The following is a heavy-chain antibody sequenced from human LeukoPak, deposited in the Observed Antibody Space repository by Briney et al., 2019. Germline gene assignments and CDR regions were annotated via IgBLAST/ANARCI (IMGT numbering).Heavy chain of an antibody. D-gene: IGHD3-10*01. J-gene: IGHJ5*02. CDR1: GYTFTSYG. CDR2: INPYNGHT. V-gene: IGHV1-18*01. CDR3: AREGSLLWFGESQNWFDP. Sequence: GASVKVPCKTSGYTFTSYGVSWVRQAPGQGLEWVGWINPYNGHTNYAQKLQGRVTMTTDTSTSTAYMELRSLRSDDTAVYYCAREGSLLWFGESQNWFDPWGQGTLVTVSS.